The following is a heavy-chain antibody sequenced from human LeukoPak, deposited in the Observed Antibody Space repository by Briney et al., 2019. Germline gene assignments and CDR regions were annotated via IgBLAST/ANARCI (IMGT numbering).Heavy chain of an antibody. D-gene: IGHD2-15*01. CDR1: GFTSDDYT. J-gene: IGHJ6*03. Sequence: PGGSLRLSCAASGFTSDDYTMHWVRQAPGKGLEWVSLISWDGGSTYYADSVKGRFTISRDNSKNSPYLQMNSLRTEDTALYYCAKDGEAATFSYYMDVRGKGTTVTVSS. CDR2: ISWDGGST. V-gene: IGHV3-43*01. CDR3: AKDGEAATFSYYMDV.